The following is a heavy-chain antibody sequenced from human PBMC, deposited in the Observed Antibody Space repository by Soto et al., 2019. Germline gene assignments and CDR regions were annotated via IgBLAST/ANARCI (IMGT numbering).Heavy chain of an antibody. CDR2: ISASSTYI. Sequence: LRLSCAASGFTFSSYSMNWVRQAPGKGLEWVSSISASSTYIYYADSVKGRFTISRDNAKNSLYLQMNSLRAEDTAVYYCASFGRPLNWGQGTLVTVSS. CDR3: ASFGRPLN. V-gene: IGHV3-21*01. CDR1: GFTFSSYS. J-gene: IGHJ4*02. D-gene: IGHD3-16*01.